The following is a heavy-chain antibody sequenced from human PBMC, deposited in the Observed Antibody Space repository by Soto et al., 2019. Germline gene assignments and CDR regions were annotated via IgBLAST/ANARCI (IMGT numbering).Heavy chain of an antibody. CDR1: GDTISSCGQY. D-gene: IGHD2-21*01. Sequence: SETLSLTRSVSGDTISSCGQYWAWIRQPPGKGLEWIGSIHYSGTSYYNPSLKSRVTIFVDTSKNQLSLKLSSVTAADTAVYYCARHWIAGSSIPWGQGTLVTVSS. CDR2: IHYSGTS. V-gene: IGHV4-39*01. CDR3: ARHWIAGSSIP. J-gene: IGHJ5*02.